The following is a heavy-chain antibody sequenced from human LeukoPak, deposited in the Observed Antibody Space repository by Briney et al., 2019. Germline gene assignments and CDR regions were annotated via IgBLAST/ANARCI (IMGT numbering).Heavy chain of an antibody. CDR1: GFTFSNSA. V-gene: IGHV3-23*01. CDR3: AKLTDY. CDR2: ISGGGGST. J-gene: IGHJ4*02. Sequence: PGGSLRLSCAASGFTFSNSAMSWVRQAPGQGLEWVSAISGGGGSTYYADSVKGRFTISRGNSKNTLYLQMNSLRVEDTAVYYCAKLTDYWGQGTLVPVSS.